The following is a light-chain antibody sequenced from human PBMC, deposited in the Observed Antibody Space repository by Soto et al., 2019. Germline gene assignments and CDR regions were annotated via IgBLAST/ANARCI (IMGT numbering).Light chain of an antibody. V-gene: IGKV3-15*01. J-gene: IGKJ4*01. CDR3: QQYNNWPPLT. CDR2: GAS. CDR1: QSVSGN. Sequence: EIVRTQSPATLSVSPGERATLSCRASQSVSGNLAWYQQKPGQAPRLLIYGASTRATSIPARFSGSGSGTEFTLTFSSLQSEDFAVYYCQQYNNWPPLTFGGGTKVEIK.